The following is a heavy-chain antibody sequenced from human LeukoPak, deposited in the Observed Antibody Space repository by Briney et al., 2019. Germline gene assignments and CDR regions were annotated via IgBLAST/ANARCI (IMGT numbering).Heavy chain of an antibody. V-gene: IGHV1-69*05. J-gene: IGHJ6*03. CDR1: GGTFSSYA. Sequence: SSVKVSCKASGGTFSSYAISWVRQAPGQGLEWMGRIIPIFGTANYAQKFQGRVTITTDESTSTAYMELSSLRSEDTAVYYCARDLVTGGLYFYYYMDVWGKGTTVTVSS. D-gene: IGHD2-21*02. CDR3: ARDLVTGGLYFYYYMDV. CDR2: IIPIFGTA.